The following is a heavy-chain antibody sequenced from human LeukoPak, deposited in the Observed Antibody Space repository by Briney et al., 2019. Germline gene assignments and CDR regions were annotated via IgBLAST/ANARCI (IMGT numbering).Heavy chain of an antibody. Sequence: SETLSLTCAVYGGSFSGYYWSWIRQPPGKGLEWIGEINHSGSTNYNPSLRSRVTISVDTSKNQFSLKLSSVTAADTAVYYCARGSPPYYYGSGSRRYFDLWGRGTLVTVSS. CDR2: INHSGST. CDR1: GGSFSGYY. J-gene: IGHJ2*01. D-gene: IGHD3-10*01. CDR3: ARGSPPYYYGSGSRRYFDL. V-gene: IGHV4-34*01.